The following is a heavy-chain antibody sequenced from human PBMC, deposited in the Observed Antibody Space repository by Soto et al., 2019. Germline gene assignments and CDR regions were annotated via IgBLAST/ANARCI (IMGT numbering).Heavy chain of an antibody. CDR2: IYRTGST. J-gene: IGHJ4*02. D-gene: IGHD1-7*01. V-gene: IGHV4-4*02. Sequence: LETLCLTCAVSGGSFTSNNWWTWVRQPPGQGLEWIGEIYRTGSTNYNPSLKSRVTISLDKSENQFSLKVTSLTAADTAVYYCASRDPGTSVDYWGQGTLVTVSS. CDR3: ASRDPGTSVDY. CDR1: GGSFTSNNW.